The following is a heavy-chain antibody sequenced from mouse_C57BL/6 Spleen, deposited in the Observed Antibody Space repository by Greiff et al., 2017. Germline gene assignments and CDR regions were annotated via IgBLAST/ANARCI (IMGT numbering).Heavy chain of an antibody. J-gene: IGHJ3*01. D-gene: IGHD1-2*01. CDR1: GYTFTDYE. V-gene: IGHV1-15*01. CDR3: TNYYGLAD. Sequence: QVQLQQSGAELVRPGASVTLSCKASGYTFTDYEMHWVKQTPVHGLEWIGAIDPETGGTAYNQKFKGKAILTADKSSSTAYMELRSLTSEDSAVYYCTNYYGLADWGQGTLGTVSA. CDR2: IDPETGGT.